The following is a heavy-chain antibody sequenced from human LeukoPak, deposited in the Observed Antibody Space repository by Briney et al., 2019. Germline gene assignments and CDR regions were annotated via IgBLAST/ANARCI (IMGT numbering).Heavy chain of an antibody. CDR3: ARAGYNWRQYYFDY. J-gene: IGHJ4*02. CDR1: GYTFTGYY. Sequence: ASVKLSCKASGYTFTGYYMHWVRQAPGQGLEWMGWINPNSGGTDYAQNFQGRVTMTRDTSISTAYMQLSGLRSDDTAVYYCARAGYNWRQYYFDYWGQGTLVPVSS. V-gene: IGHV1-2*02. CDR2: INPNSGGT. D-gene: IGHD1-20*01.